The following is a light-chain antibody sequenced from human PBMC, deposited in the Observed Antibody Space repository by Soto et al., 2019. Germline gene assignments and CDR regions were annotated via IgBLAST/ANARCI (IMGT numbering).Light chain of an antibody. V-gene: IGLV1-40*01. J-gene: IGLJ2*01. CDR2: GNS. Sequence: QSVLTQSPSVSGAPGQRLTISCTGSSSNIGAGYDVHWYQQLPGTAPKVLIYGNSNRPSGVPDRFSGFKSGTSASLAITGLKAEDEADYYCQSYDRSLSGSVVFGGGTKVTVL. CDR3: QSYDRSLSGSVV. CDR1: SSNIGAGYD.